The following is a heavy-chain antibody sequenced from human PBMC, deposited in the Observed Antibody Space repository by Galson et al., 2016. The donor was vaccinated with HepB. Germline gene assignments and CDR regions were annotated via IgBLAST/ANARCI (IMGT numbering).Heavy chain of an antibody. V-gene: IGHV3-15*01. J-gene: IGHJ4*02. CDR1: GFTFINAW. Sequence: SLRLSCAASGFTFINAWMTWVRQAPGKGLEWVGRIKSKTDGWTTNYAAPVKGRFIISRDDAKDTLDLQMNSLKIEDTAVYYCTTVSWLRTRDFDYWGQGTLVTVSS. CDR3: TTVSWLRTRDFDY. D-gene: IGHD5-12*01. CDR2: IKSKTDGWTT.